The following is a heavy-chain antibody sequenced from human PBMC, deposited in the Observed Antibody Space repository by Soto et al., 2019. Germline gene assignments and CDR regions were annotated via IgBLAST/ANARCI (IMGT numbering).Heavy chain of an antibody. D-gene: IGHD3-10*01. CDR1: GFTVSSNY. Sequence: PGGSLRLSCAASGFTVSSNYMSWVRQAPGKGLEWVSVIYSGGSTYYADSVKGRFTISRDNSKNTLYLQMNSLRAEDTAVYYCARVWFGELLSWYYFDYWGQGTRVTVSS. V-gene: IGHV3-66*01. CDR2: IYSGGST. J-gene: IGHJ4*02. CDR3: ARVWFGELLSWYYFDY.